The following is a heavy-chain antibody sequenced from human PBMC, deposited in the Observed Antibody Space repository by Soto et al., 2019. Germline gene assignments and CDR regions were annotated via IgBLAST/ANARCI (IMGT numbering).Heavy chain of an antibody. V-gene: IGHV3-23*01. CDR1: GFTFSSYA. J-gene: IGHJ4*02. Sequence: EVQLLESGGGLVQPGGSLRLSCAASGFTFSSYAMSWVRQAPGKGLEWVSAISGSGGSTYYADSVKGRFTISRDNSKNPLYLQMNSLRAEDTAVYYCAKPSDSRGYYYRAPFDYWGQGPLVTVSS. D-gene: IGHD3-22*01. CDR2: ISGSGGST. CDR3: AKPSDSRGYYYRAPFDY.